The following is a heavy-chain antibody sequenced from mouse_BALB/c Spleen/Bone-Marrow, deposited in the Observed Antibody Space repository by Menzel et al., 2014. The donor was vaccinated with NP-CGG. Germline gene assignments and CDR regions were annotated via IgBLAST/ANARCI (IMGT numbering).Heavy chain of an antibody. Sequence: QVQLQQSGAELVRPGTSVKVSCKASGYAFTNYLIEWVKQRPGQGLERIGVINPGSGGTNYNEKFKGKATLTADKSSSTAYMQLSSLTSDDSAVYFCARSGYYGSSYYFDYWGQGTTLTVSS. D-gene: IGHD1-1*01. CDR2: INPGSGGT. J-gene: IGHJ2*01. CDR3: ARSGYYGSSYYFDY. V-gene: IGHV1-54*01. CDR1: GYAFTNYL.